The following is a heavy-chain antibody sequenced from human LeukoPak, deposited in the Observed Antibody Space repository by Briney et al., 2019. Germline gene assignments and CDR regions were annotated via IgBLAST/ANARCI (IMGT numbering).Heavy chain of an antibody. V-gene: IGHV3-23*01. CDR1: GFTSSSYA. CDR2: ISGSGGST. CDR3: AKDPPDCSSTSCYVDPPGTDY. Sequence: GGSLRLSCAASGFTSSSYAMRWARQAPGKVLEWVSAISGSGGSTYYADSVKGRFTISRDNSKNTPYLQMNSLRAEDTAVYYRAKDPPDCSSTSCYVDPPGTDYWGQGTLVTVSS. J-gene: IGHJ4*02. D-gene: IGHD2-2*01.